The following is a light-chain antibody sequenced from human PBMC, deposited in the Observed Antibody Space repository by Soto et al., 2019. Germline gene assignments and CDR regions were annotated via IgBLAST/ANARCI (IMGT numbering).Light chain of an antibody. CDR1: SSNIGNNY. V-gene: IGLV1-51*01. J-gene: IGLJ3*02. CDR3: GTWDNSLNGKV. Sequence: QSVLTQPPSVSAAPGQTVTIFCSGSSSNIGNNYVSWYQQLPGTAPKLLIYDNNKRPSGIPDRFSGSKSGTSATLGITGLQTGDEADYYCGTWDNSLNGKVFGGGTKLTVL. CDR2: DNN.